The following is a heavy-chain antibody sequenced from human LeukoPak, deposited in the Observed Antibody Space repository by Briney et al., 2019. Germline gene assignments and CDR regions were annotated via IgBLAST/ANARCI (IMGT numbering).Heavy chain of an antibody. CDR3: ARDFRGGSGSYAPSYYFDY. D-gene: IGHD3-10*01. CDR1: GFTFSSYA. Sequence: PGRSLRLSCAASGFTFSSYAMHWVRQAPGKGLEWVAVISYDGSNKYYADSVKGRFTISRDNSKNTLYLQMNSLRAEDTAVYYCARDFRGGSGSYAPSYYFDYWGQGTLVSVSS. V-gene: IGHV3-30-3*01. CDR2: ISYDGSNK. J-gene: IGHJ4*02.